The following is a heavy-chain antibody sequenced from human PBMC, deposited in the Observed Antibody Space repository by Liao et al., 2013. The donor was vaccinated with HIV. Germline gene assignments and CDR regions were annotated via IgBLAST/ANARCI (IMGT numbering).Heavy chain of an antibody. CDR1: GGSISSYY. CDR3: ARDNPSWYWYFDL. D-gene: IGHD2-2*01. J-gene: IGHJ2*01. Sequence: QVQLQQQRDTGLVRPSETLSLTCTVSGGSISSYYWSWIRQPAGKGLEWIGRIYTSGSTNYNPSLKSRVTMSVDTSKNQFSLKLSSVTAADTAVYYCARDNPSWYWYFDLWAVAPWSLSPQ. CDR2: IYTSGST. V-gene: IGHV4-4*07.